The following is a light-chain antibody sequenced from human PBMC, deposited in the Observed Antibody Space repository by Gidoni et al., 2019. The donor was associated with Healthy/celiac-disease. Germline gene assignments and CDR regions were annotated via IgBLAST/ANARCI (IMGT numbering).Light chain of an antibody. CDR2: DAS. CDR3: QQYNSYSPYT. V-gene: IGKV1-5*01. Sequence: DIQMTQSPSTLSASVGDRVTITCRASQSISSWLAWYQQKPGKAPKLLIYDASSLESGVPSRFSGSGSGTEFTLTISSLQPDDFATYYCQQYNSYSPYTFGQXTKLKIK. CDR1: QSISSW. J-gene: IGKJ2*01.